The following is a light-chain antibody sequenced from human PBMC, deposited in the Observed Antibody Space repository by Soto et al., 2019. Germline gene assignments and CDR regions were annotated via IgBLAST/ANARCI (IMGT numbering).Light chain of an antibody. Sequence: QSALTQPASVSGSPGQSITISCTGTSSDVGGYNYVSWYQHHPGKAPKLMIYEVSHRPSGISNRFSGSKSGNMASLTISGLQAEDEADYYCDSYTSSSTWVFGGGTKLTVL. CDR3: DSYTSSSTWV. CDR1: SSDVGGYNY. V-gene: IGLV2-14*01. J-gene: IGLJ3*02. CDR2: EVS.